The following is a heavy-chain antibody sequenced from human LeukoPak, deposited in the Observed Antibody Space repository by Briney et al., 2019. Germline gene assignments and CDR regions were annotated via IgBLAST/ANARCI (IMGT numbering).Heavy chain of an antibody. V-gene: IGHV3-7*01. J-gene: IGHJ5*02. Sequence: GGSLRLSCAASGFTLSSYWMSWVRQAPRKGLEWVANIKQGGSEKYYVHSVKGRFTISRDNAKNSLYLKMNSLRAEDTAGYYCARERGYCSSTSCYLTGWFDPWGQGTLVTVSS. CDR2: IKQGGSEK. CDR1: GFTLSSYW. CDR3: ARERGYCSSTSCYLTGWFDP. D-gene: IGHD2-2*01.